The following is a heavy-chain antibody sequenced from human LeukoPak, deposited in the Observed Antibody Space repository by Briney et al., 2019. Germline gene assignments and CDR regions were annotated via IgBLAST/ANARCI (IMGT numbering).Heavy chain of an antibody. Sequence: PGGSLRLSCAASGFTFSNYAMHWVRQAPGKGLEWVSAVRGSGTATYYADSVKGRFTTSRDNSDNTLYLQMNSLRAEDTAIYYCAKTSRRDSTYDSPFDYWGQGTVVTVSS. CDR1: GFTFSNYA. D-gene: IGHD3-3*01. V-gene: IGHV3-23*01. J-gene: IGHJ4*02. CDR3: AKTSRRDSTYDSPFDY. CDR2: VRGSGTAT.